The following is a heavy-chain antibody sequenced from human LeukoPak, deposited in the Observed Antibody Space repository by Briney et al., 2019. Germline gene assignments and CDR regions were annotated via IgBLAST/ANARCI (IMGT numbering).Heavy chain of an antibody. CDR1: GFTFSSYA. V-gene: IGHV3-23*01. CDR3: AKDGLRFLEWYLGYFDL. CDR2: ISGRGGST. D-gene: IGHD3-3*01. J-gene: IGHJ2*01. Sequence: GGSLRLSCAASGFTFSSYAMSWVRQTPGKGLEWVSSISGRGGSTNYAGSVTGRFTISRGNSNNTQYLQTNSLRADDTAVYYCAKDGLRFLEWYLGYFDLWGRGTLVTVSS.